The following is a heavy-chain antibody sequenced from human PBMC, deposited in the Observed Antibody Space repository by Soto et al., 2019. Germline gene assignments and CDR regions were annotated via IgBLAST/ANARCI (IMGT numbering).Heavy chain of an antibody. Sequence: PGESLKISCKGSGYSFTSYWIGWVRQMPGKGLEWMGIIYPGDSDTRYSPSFQGQVTISADKSISTAYLQWSSLKASDTAMYYCARHGTVAATQSAGMDVWGQGTTVTVSS. D-gene: IGHD1-26*01. CDR2: IYPGDSDT. CDR1: GYSFTSYW. V-gene: IGHV5-51*01. J-gene: IGHJ6*02. CDR3: ARHGTVAATQSAGMDV.